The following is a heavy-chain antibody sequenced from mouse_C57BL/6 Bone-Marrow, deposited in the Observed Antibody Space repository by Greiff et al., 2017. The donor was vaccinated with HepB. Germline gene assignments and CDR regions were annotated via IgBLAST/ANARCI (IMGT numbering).Heavy chain of an antibody. D-gene: IGHD2-4*01. CDR2: ISSGGSYT. V-gene: IGHV5-6*02. Sequence: EVKLQESGGDLVKPGGSLKLSCAASGFTFSSYGMSWVRQTPDKRLEWVATISSGGSYTYYPDSVKGRFTISRDNAKNTLYLQMSSLKSEDTAMYYCARRGDDYDGYWGQGTTLTVSS. J-gene: IGHJ2*01. CDR1: GFTFSSYG. CDR3: ARRGDDYDGY.